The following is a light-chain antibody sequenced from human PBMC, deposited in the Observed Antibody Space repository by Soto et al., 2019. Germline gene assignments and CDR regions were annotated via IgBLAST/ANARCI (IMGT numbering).Light chain of an antibody. Sequence: EIVMTQSPATLSVSPGETATLSCRASQRVGSAVAWYQHKPGQAPRLLIVAASIRATGVPGRFTGGGSGTELALTNSSLQSEGFAVYYCQQYKTSPPLTFGGGTTVEIK. CDR3: QQYKTSPPLT. CDR2: AAS. CDR1: QRVGSA. J-gene: IGKJ4*01. V-gene: IGKV3-15*01.